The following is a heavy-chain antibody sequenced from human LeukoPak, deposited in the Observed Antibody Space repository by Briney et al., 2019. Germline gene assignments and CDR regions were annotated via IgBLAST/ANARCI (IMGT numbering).Heavy chain of an antibody. CDR3: ARDSYYYDSSGYARFDY. V-gene: IGHV4-38-2*02. CDR1: GYSISSGYY. CDR2: IYHSGRT. J-gene: IGHJ4*02. Sequence: SETLSLTCTVSGYSISSGYYWGWIRQPLGKGLEGIGSIYHSGRTFYNPSLKSRVTISVDTSKNQFSLKLSSVTAADTAVYYCARDSYYYDSSGYARFDYWGQGTLVTVSS. D-gene: IGHD3-22*01.